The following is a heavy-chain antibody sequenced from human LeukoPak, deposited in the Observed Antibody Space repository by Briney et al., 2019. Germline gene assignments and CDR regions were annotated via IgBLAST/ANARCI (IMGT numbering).Heavy chain of an antibody. CDR1: GFTFSSHS. Sequence: GRSLRLSCAASGFTFSSHSMSWVRQAPGKGLEWVSSMSENSRYIYYADSVKGRFTISRDNSKNTLYLQMNSLRAEDTAVYYCAKDGPMTTLDFDIWGQGTMVTVSS. V-gene: IGHV3-21*04. D-gene: IGHD4-17*01. J-gene: IGHJ3*02. CDR2: MSENSRYI. CDR3: AKDGPMTTLDFDI.